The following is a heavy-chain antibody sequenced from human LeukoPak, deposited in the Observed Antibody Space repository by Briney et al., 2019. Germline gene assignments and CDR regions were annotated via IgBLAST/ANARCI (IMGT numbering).Heavy chain of an antibody. J-gene: IGHJ4*02. CDR2: IYYSGST. Sequence: SETLSLTCTVSGGSISSYYWSWIRQPPGKGLEWIGYIYYSGSTNYNSSLKSRVTISVDTSKNQFSLKLSSVTAADTAVYYCARDNPTLYYFDYWGQGTLVTVSS. CDR1: GGSISSYY. V-gene: IGHV4-59*01. D-gene: IGHD1-14*01. CDR3: ARDNPTLYYFDY.